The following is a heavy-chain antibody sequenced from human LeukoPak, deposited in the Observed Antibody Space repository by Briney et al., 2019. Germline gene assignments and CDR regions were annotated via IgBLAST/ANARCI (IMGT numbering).Heavy chain of an antibody. J-gene: IGHJ4*02. V-gene: IGHV3-23*01. CDR1: KFTFSFYA. CDR2: ISGSGGST. Sequence: GGSLRLSCAASKFTFSFYAMSWVRQAPGKGLEWVSSISGSGGSTNYADSVKGRFTISRDNSKNTLYLQMNSLRAEDTAVYYCAKSLYSSGWKFDYWGQGTLVTVSS. CDR3: AKSLYSSGWKFDY. D-gene: IGHD6-19*01.